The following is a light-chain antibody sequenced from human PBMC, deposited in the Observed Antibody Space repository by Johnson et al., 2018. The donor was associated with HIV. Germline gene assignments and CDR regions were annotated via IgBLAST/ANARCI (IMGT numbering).Light chain of an antibody. CDR1: NSNIGNNF. V-gene: IGLV1-51*02. J-gene: IGLJ1*01. CDR3: ATWDTSLSAGGV. CDR2: ENN. Sequence: QSVLTQPPSVSAAPGQKVTISCSGNNSNIGNNFVSWFRQLPLRAPKLLIYENNKRPSGIPDRFSGSKSGTSATLGITGLQTGDEADYYCATWDTSLSAGGVFGTGTKVTVL.